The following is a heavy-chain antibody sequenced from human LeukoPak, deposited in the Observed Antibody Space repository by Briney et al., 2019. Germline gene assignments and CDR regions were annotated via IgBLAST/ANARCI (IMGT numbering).Heavy chain of an antibody. D-gene: IGHD1-26*01. V-gene: IGHV4-4*07. CDR2: VYTSGTP. J-gene: IGHJ3*02. CDR1: GGSVSSYY. CDR3: GTTYYNPALTSRVTVSVDTATNQFSLKMTSVSAGDMAMPYCATSGSGWSTTKYALEI. Sequence: SQTLSLTCIVSGGSVSSYYWSWVRQPAGKGLEWIGRVYTSGTPYSNTSLTSRVTVSVDKSPNQFSLKMTSFGAAATAIYTSGTTYYNPALTSRVTVSVDTATNQFSLKMTSVSAGDMAMPYCATSGSGWSTTKYALEIWGQGTTVTVSS.